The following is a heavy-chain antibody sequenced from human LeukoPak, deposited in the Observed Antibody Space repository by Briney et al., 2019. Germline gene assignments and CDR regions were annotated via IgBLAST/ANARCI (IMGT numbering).Heavy chain of an antibody. CDR3: ATYTRHCSGGTCYSIDY. D-gene: IGHD2-15*01. CDR1: GDSISNYH. CDR2: VSYSGST. V-gene: IGHV4-59*08. J-gene: IGHJ4*02. Sequence: SETLSFTCTVSGDSISNYHWTWIREPPRRGLEWSGYVSYSGSTNYNPSLTRRVTISLDTSNNQFSLKLSSVTAADTAIYYCATYTRHCSGGTCYSIDYWGQGTLVTVSS.